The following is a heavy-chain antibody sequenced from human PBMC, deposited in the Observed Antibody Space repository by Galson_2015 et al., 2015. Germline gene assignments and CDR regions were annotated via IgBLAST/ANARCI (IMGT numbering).Heavy chain of an antibody. CDR2: ISGSGGST. J-gene: IGHJ4*02. CDR3: AKALRDRGYYFDY. CDR1: GFTFSSYG. V-gene: IGHV3-23*01. D-gene: IGHD2-15*01. Sequence: SLRLSCAASGFTFSSYGMNWVRQAPGKGLEWVSAISGSGGSTYYADSVKGRFTISRDNSKNTLYLQMNSLRAEDTAVYYCAKALRDRGYYFDYRGQGTLVPVSS.